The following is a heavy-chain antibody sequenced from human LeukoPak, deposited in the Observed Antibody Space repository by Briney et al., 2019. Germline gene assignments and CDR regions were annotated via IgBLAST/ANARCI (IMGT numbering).Heavy chain of an antibody. V-gene: IGHV3-30*03. D-gene: IGHD6-13*01. CDR2: ISYDGSNK. CDR3: ARVGYSSSSADI. Sequence: PGGSLRLSCATSGLTFRNYGMHWVRQAPGKGLEWVAIISYDGSNKYYADSVKGRFTISKDNSKNTLYLQMNSLRAEDTAVYYCARVGYSSSSADIWGQGTMVIVSS. CDR1: GLTFRNYG. J-gene: IGHJ3*02.